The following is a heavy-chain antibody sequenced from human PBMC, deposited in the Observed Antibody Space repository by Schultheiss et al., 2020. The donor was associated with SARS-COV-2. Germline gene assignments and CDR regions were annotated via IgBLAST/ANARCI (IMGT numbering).Heavy chain of an antibody. CDR3: ASQLRLGELSLYPYYYYHDGMNV. V-gene: IGHV1-2*06. Sequence: ASVKVSCKASGYTFTGYSVHWVRQAPGQGLEWMGRINPNSGGTNYAQKFQGRVTMTRDTSITTAYMELSSLRSDDTAVYYCASQLRLGELSLYPYYYYHDGMNVWGQGTTVTVSS. CDR2: INPNSGGT. D-gene: IGHD3-16*02. CDR1: GYTFTGYS. J-gene: IGHJ6*02.